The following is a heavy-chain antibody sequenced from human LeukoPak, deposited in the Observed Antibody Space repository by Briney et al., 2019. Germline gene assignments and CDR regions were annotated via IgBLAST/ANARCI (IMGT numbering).Heavy chain of an antibody. J-gene: IGHJ3*02. CDR2: ISAYNGNT. CDR3: ARGDTSGYYYVYQNAFDI. Sequence: GASVKVSCKASGYTFTSYGISWVRQAPGQGLEWMGWISAYNGNTNYAQKLQGRVTMTTDTSTSTAYMELRSLRSDDTAVYYCARGDTSGYYYVYQNAFDIWGQGTMVTVSS. D-gene: IGHD3-22*01. CDR1: GYTFTSYG. V-gene: IGHV1-18*01.